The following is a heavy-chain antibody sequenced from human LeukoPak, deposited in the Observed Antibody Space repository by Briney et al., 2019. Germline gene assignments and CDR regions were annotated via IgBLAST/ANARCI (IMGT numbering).Heavy chain of an antibody. Sequence: PSETLSLTCTVSGGSISSYYWSWIRQPAGKGLEWIGRTYTRGNINYSPSLKSRVTMSVHTSKNQFSLKLSSVTAADTAVYYCVRAPWGRNWFDPWGQGTLVTVSS. J-gene: IGHJ5*02. D-gene: IGHD7-27*01. CDR1: GGSISSYY. V-gene: IGHV4-4*07. CDR3: VRAPWGRNWFDP. CDR2: TYTRGNI.